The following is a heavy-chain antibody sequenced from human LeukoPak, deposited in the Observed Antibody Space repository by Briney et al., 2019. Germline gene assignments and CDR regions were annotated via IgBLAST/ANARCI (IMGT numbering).Heavy chain of an antibody. Sequence: GGSLRLSCAASGFTFSSYGMHWVRQAPGKGLEWVAFIRYDGSNKYYADSVKGRFTFPRDNSKNTLFLQMNSLRPEDTAVYYCAKGLDYGLDYWGQGTLVTVSS. CDR3: AKGLDYGLDY. D-gene: IGHD4/OR15-4a*01. CDR2: IRYDGSNK. J-gene: IGHJ4*02. V-gene: IGHV3-30*02. CDR1: GFTFSSYG.